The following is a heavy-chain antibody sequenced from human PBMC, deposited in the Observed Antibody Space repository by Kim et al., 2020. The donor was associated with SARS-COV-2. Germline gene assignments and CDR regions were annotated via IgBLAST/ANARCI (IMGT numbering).Heavy chain of an antibody. Sequence: NSNPSLKSRVTISVDPSKNQFSLKLSAVTAADTAVYCCARAGYSSGWLDYWGQGTLVTVSS. V-gene: IGHV4-59*01. CDR3: ARAGYSSGWLDY. D-gene: IGHD6-19*01. J-gene: IGHJ4*02.